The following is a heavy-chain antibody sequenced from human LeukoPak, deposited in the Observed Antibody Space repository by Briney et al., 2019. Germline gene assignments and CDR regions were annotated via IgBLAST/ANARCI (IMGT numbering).Heavy chain of an antibody. D-gene: IGHD6-13*01. J-gene: IGHJ4*02. CDR1: GGSISSYY. Sequence: SETLSLTCTVSGGSISSYYWSWIRQPPGKGLEWIGYIYYSGSTNYNPPLKSRVTISVDTSKNQFSLKLSSVTAADTAVYYCASGIAAAGSFDYWGQGTLVTVSS. CDR2: IYYSGST. CDR3: ASGIAAAGSFDY. V-gene: IGHV4-59*01.